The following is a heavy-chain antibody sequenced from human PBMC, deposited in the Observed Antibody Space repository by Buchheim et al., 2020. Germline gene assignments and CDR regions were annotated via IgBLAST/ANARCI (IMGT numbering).Heavy chain of an antibody. Sequence: QVQLQESSPGLVKPSQTLSLTCTVSGVSISSGPFYWPWIRQQPGKGLEWIGYIHYTGLAYSSPSLSSRLSMSVDTSQNQFFLTLSAVTAADTAIYYCARDRGAHDYGPIDCWGQGAL. V-gene: IGHV4-31*03. D-gene: IGHD4-17*01. J-gene: IGHJ4*02. CDR3: ARDRGAHDYGPIDC. CDR2: IHYTGLA. CDR1: GVSISSGPFY.